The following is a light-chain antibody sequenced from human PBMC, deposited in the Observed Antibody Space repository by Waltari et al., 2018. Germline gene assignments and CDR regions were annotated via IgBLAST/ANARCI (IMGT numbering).Light chain of an antibody. CDR1: SSDIGSNT. J-gene: IGLJ2*01. V-gene: IGLV1-44*01. CDR2: SNN. CDR3: AAWDGGLNAL. Sequence: QSVLTQPPSASGTPGQRVPIPCSGSSSDIGSNTVNWYQQLPGTAPKLLIYSNNQRPSGVPDRFSGSKSGTSASLAISGLQSEDEADYYCAAWDGGLNALFGGGTK.